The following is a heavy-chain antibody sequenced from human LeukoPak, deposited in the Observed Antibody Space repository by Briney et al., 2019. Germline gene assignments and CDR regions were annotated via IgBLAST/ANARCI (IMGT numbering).Heavy chain of an antibody. CDR1: GGSISSYY. V-gene: IGHV4-4*07. J-gene: IGHJ6*03. CDR3: AREFIVVVPAATYYYYYMDV. CDR2: MYTSGST. Sequence: SETLSLTCTVSGGSISSYYWSWIRQPPGKGLEWIGRMYTSGSTNYNPSLKSRVTMSVDMSKNQFSLKLSSVTAADTAVYYCAREFIVVVPAATYYYYYMDVWGKGTTVIVPS. D-gene: IGHD2-2*01.